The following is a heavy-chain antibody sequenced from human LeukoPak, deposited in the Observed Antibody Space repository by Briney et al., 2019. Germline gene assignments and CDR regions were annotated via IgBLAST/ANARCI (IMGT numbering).Heavy chain of an antibody. J-gene: IGHJ1*01. D-gene: IGHD6-13*01. V-gene: IGHV3-23*01. CDR3: AKSLAAAALGAEYFQH. Sequence: TGGSLRLSCAASGFTFSSYAMSWVRQAPGKGLEWVSAISGSGGSTYYADSVKGRFTISRDNSKNTLYLQMNSLRAEDTAVYYCAKSLAAAALGAEYFQHWGQGTLVTVSS. CDR1: GFTFSSYA. CDR2: ISGSGGST.